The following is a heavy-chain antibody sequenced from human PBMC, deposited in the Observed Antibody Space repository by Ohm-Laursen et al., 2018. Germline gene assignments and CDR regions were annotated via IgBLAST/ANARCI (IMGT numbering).Heavy chain of an antibody. CDR1: GGSISSGGYY. J-gene: IGHJ6*02. D-gene: IGHD3-3*01. CDR3: ARVVTGVVIGYYGMDV. CDR2: IYYSGST. Sequence: SETLSLTCTVSGGSISSGGYYWSWIRQHPGKGLEWIGYIYYSGSTNYNPSLKSRVTISVDTSKNQFSLKLSSVTAADTAVYYCARVVTGVVIGYYGMDVWGQGTTVTVSS. V-gene: IGHV4-61*08.